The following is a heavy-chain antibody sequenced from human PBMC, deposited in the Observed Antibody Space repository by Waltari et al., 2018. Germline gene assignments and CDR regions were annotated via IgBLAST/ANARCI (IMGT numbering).Heavy chain of an antibody. D-gene: IGHD6-13*01. CDR3: ARVWIAAAGTGWFDP. V-gene: IGHV4-59*11. J-gene: IGHJ5*02. Sequence: QVQLQESGPGLVKPSETLSLTCTVSGGSISSPYWRWIRQTPGKGLEWIGYIYYSGGTNYNPSLKSRVTISVDTSKNQFSLKLSSVTAADTAVYYCARVWIAAAGTGWFDPWGQGTLVTVSS. CDR1: GGSISSPY. CDR2: IYYSGGT.